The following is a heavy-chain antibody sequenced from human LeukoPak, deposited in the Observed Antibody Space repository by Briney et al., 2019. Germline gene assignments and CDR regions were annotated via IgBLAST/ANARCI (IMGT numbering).Heavy chain of an antibody. Sequence: PGGSLRLSCGASGFTFSNYAMHWVRQAPGKGLEWVAVISYDGSNKYYADSVKGRFTISRDNSKNTLYLQMNSLRAEDTAVYYCAKRLQYYDILTGYYLYYFDYWGQGTLVTVSS. CDR2: ISYDGSNK. D-gene: IGHD3-9*01. CDR3: AKRLQYYDILTGYYLYYFDY. J-gene: IGHJ4*02. V-gene: IGHV3-30-3*02. CDR1: GFTFSNYA.